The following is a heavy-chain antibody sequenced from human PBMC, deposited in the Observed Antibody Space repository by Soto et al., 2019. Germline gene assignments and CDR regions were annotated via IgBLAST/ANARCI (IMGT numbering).Heavy chain of an antibody. Sequence: QITLKESGPPLVKPTQTLTPTCTFSGFSLRDYAVGVGWIRQPPGKALEWLSFIYWNDNEYYSPSLRCRLTISKDTSKNQVVLTMTNMDPVDTATYYCAHGSGWLFDYWGQGTLVTVSS. CDR1: GFSLRDYAVG. CDR3: AHGSGWLFDY. V-gene: IGHV2-5*01. CDR2: IYWNDNE. J-gene: IGHJ4*02. D-gene: IGHD6-19*01.